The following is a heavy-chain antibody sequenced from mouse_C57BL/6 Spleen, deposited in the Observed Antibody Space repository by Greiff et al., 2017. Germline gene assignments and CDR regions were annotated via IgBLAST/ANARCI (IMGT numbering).Heavy chain of an antibody. D-gene: IGHD2-4*01. CDR1: GYTFTSYW. CDR2: IDPSDSYT. Sequence: VQLQQPGAELVKPGASVKLSCKASGYTFTSYWMQWVKQRPGQGLEWIGEIDPSDSYTNYNQKFKGKATLTVDTSSSTAYMQLSSLTSEDSAVYYCARKDYYDYDSAWFAYWGQGTLVTVSA. J-gene: IGHJ3*01. V-gene: IGHV1-50*01. CDR3: ARKDYYDYDSAWFAY.